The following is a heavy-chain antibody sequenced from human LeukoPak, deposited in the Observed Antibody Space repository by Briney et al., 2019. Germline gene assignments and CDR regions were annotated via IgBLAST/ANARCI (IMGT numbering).Heavy chain of an antibody. Sequence: SQTLSLTCAISGDSVSSKSSAWNWIRQSPSRGLEWLGRTYYRSKWYNDYEVSVKSRITINPDTSKNQFSLQLKFVTPEDTAIYYCARNTGWIDYRAQGTLVTVSS. CDR3: ARNTGWIDY. J-gene: IGHJ4*02. CDR2: TYYRSKWYN. CDR1: GDSVSSKSSA. D-gene: IGHD6-19*01. V-gene: IGHV6-1*01.